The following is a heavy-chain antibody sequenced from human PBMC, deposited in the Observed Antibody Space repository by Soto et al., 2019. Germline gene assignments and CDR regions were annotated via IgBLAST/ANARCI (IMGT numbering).Heavy chain of an antibody. J-gene: IGHJ4*02. CDR1: GFTFSSYA. CDR2: ISGSGGST. Sequence: GGSLRLSCAASGFTFSSYAMSWVRQAPGKGLEWVSAISGSGGSTYYADSVKGRFTISRDNSKNTLYLQMNSLRAEDTAVYYCAKTRRLENTLGPFDYWGQGTLVTVSS. CDR3: AKTRRLENTLGPFDY. D-gene: IGHD1-1*01. V-gene: IGHV3-23*01.